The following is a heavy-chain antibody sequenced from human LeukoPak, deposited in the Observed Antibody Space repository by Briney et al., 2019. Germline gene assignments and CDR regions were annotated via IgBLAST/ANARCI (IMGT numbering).Heavy chain of an antibody. Sequence: SETLSLTCAVSGGAISNDVYFWSWIRQRPGKGLEWIGYIHYSGRTFYNPSLNSRVTISVGAAQNLVSLKLDSVTAADTAVYYCARDAIEFSGWFDPWGPGTLVTVSS. J-gene: IGHJ5*02. CDR1: GGAISNDVYF. CDR3: ARDAIEFSGWFDP. CDR2: IHYSGRT. D-gene: IGHD3-10*01. V-gene: IGHV4-31*11.